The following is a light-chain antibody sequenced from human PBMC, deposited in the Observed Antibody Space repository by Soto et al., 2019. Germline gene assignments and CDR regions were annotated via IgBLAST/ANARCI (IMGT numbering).Light chain of an antibody. Sequence: QSALTQPVSVSGSPGQPITISCTGTSSDVGGYNYVSWYQQHPGKAPKLIIYEVTKRPSGVPDRFSASKSGNTASLTVSGLQAEDEADYYCSSFVAGNNYWVFGGGTKLTVL. CDR3: SSFVAGNNYWV. V-gene: IGLV2-8*01. CDR1: SSDVGGYNY. J-gene: IGLJ3*02. CDR2: EVT.